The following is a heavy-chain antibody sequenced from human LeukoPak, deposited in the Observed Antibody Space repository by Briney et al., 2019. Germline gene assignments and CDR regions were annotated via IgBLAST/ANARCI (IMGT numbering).Heavy chain of an antibody. V-gene: IGHV3-23*01. D-gene: IGHD3-10*01. CDR1: GFTFSSYA. CDR3: ARGSSSYFDY. CDR2: ISGSGGST. J-gene: IGHJ4*02. Sequence: GGSLRLSCAASGFTFSSYAMSWVRQAPGKGLEWFSAISGSGGSTYYADSVKGRFTISRDNSKNTLYLQMNSPRAEDTAVYYCARGSSSYFDYWAREPWSPSPQ.